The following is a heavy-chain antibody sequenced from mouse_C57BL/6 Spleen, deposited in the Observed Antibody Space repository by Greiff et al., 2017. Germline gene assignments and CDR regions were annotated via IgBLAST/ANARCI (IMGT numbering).Heavy chain of an antibody. J-gene: IGHJ3*01. Sequence: EVQLVESGPGLVKPSQSLSLTCSVTGYSITSGYYWNWIRQFPGNKLEWMGYISYDGSNNYNPSLKNRISITRDTSKNQFFLKLNSVTTEDTATYYCARGAYGPWFAYWGQGTLVTVSA. CDR2: ISYDGSN. CDR1: GYSITSGYY. D-gene: IGHD1-1*02. V-gene: IGHV3-6*01. CDR3: ARGAYGPWFAY.